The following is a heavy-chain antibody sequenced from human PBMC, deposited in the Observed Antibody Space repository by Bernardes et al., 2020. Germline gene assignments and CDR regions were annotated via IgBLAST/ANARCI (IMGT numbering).Heavy chain of an antibody. CDR3: ARDSSGWYYYVY. V-gene: IGHV1-69*13. D-gene: IGHD6-19*01. CDR1: GGTFSSYA. CDR2: IIPIFGTA. J-gene: IGHJ4*02. Sequence: SVKVSCKASGGTFSSYAISWVRQAPGQGLEWMGGIIPIFGTANYAQKLQGRVTITADESTSTAYMELSSLRAEDTAVYYCARDSSGWYYYVYWGQGTLVPVSP.